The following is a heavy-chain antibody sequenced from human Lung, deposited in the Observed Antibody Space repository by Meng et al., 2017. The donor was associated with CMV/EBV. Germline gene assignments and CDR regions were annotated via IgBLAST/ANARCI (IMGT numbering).Heavy chain of an antibody. CDR1: GFNLRNYD. D-gene: IGHD1-26*01. Sequence: GESLKISCAVLGFNLRNYDVYWVRQAPGKGLEWAAVISSDGTKKQYADTVEGRFTISRDTSKNLLSLEMNSLRPNDTAVYFCALVGTVAWGDFWGQGTLVXVSS. CDR3: ALVGTVAWGDF. V-gene: IGHV3-30*01. J-gene: IGHJ4*02. CDR2: ISSDGTKK.